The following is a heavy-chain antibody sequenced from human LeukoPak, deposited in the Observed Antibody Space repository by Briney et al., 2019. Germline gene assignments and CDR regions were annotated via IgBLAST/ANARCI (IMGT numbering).Heavy chain of an antibody. CDR1: GFTFITYA. CDR2: ISGSGGST. CDR3: ARRRATVTTDAFDI. J-gene: IGHJ3*02. V-gene: IGHV3-23*01. Sequence: GGSLRLSCAASGFTFITYAMSWVRQAPGKGLEWVSAISGSGGSTYYADSVKGRFTISRDNAKNSLYLQMNSLRAEGTAVYYCARRRATVTTDAFDIWGQGTMVTVSS. D-gene: IGHD4-17*01.